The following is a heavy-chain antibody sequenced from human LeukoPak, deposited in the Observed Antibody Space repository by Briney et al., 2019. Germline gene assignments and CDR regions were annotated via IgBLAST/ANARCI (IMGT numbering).Heavy chain of an antibody. CDR2: IYYSGST. CDR3: ARDYGGNSGTNYYYYYGMDV. Sequence: SETLSLTCTVSGGSISSYYWSWIRQPPGKGLEWIGYIYYSGSTNYNPSLKSRVTISVDTSKNQFSLKLSSVTAADTAVYYCARDYGGNSGTNYYYYYGMDVWGQGTTVTVSS. V-gene: IGHV4-59*08. CDR1: GGSISSYY. D-gene: IGHD4-23*01. J-gene: IGHJ6*02.